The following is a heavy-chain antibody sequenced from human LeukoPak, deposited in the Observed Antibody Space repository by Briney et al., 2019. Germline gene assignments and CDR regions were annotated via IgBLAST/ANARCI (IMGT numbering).Heavy chain of an antibody. CDR2: IIPIFGTT. D-gene: IGHD3-3*01. Sequence: ASVKVSCKSSGGTFSSNGISWLRQAPGQDLEWMGGIIPIFGTTDYAQKFQGRVTITADEARSTAYMELSSLTFDDTAVYYCAGDLLPMTVFGVVNDWGQGTLVTVSS. J-gene: IGHJ4*02. V-gene: IGHV1-69*13. CDR3: AGDLLPMTVFGVVND. CDR1: GGTFSSNG.